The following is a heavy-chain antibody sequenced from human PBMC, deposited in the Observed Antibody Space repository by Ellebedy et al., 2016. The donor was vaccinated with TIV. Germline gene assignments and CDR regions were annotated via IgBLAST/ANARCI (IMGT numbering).Heavy chain of an antibody. V-gene: IGHV4-59*08. CDR3: ARIQPEDWFDP. D-gene: IGHD5-18*01. CDR1: GGSISSYY. J-gene: IGHJ5*02. Sequence: MPSETLSLTCNVSGGSISSYYWSWIRQPPGKGLEWIGYLYYSGNTNYNPSLKSRVTISVDTSKNQFTLKLSSVTAADTAVYYCARIQPEDWFDPWGQGTLVTVSS. CDR2: LYYSGNT.